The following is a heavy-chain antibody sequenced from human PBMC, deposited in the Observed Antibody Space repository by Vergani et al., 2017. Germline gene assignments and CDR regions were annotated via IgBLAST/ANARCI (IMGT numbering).Heavy chain of an antibody. CDR2: MDYSGST. D-gene: IGHD2-15*01. J-gene: IGHJ4*02. CDR1: GDSVISTDYH. V-gene: IGHV4-39*01. Sequence: QVQLQESGPGLVKPSETLSLTCTVSGDSVISTDYHWGWIRQPPGKGLGWIGSMDYSGSTSYNLSLESRISISFETPKNQFSLRLTSVTAADTAVYYCASKRGACRAAYCHSYDFWGPGTLVGVSS. CDR3: ASKRGACRAAYCHSYDF.